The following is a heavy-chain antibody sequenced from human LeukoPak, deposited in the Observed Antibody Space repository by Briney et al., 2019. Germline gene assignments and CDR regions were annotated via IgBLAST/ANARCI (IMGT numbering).Heavy chain of an antibody. D-gene: IGHD3-10*01. CDR3: AITPIYYGSGSYSVY. V-gene: IGHV1-18*01. CDR2: ISAYNGNT. J-gene: IGHJ4*02. CDR1: GYTFTSYG. Sequence: ASVKVSCKASGYTFTSYGISWVRQAPGQGLEWMGWISAYNGNTNYAQKLQGGVTMTTDTSTSTAYMELRSLRSDDTAVYYCAITPIYYGSGSYSVYWGQGTLVTVSS.